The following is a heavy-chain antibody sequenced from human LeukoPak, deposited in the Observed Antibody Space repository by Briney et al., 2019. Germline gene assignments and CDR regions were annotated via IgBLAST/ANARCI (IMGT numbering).Heavy chain of an antibody. CDR2: ISSSGSTI. CDR1: GFTFSSYE. J-gene: IGHJ6*03. V-gene: IGHV3-48*03. D-gene: IGHD6-13*01. Sequence: GGSLRLSCAASGFTFSSYEMNWVRQAPGKGLEWVSYISSSGSTIYYADSVKGRFTISRDNAKNSLYLQMNSLRAEDTAVYYCARQGSSSWSSYYYYYYYMDVWGKGTTVTISS. CDR3: ARQGSSSWSSYYYYYYYMDV.